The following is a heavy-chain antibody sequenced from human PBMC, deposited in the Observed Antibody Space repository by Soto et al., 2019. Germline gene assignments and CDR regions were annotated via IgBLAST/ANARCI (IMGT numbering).Heavy chain of an antibody. CDR3: ARDGCITATCAGGGNWFDP. CDR2: INPSGGRT. V-gene: IGHV1-46*01. J-gene: IGHJ5*02. D-gene: IGHD3-10*01. Sequence: QVQLVQSGAEVKKPGASVKVSCKASGYTFTTYYMHWVRQAPGQGLEWMGIINPSGGRTTYAQNLQVRVTMTRDTSTSTVYMELSSLRSADTAVYYCARDGCITATCAGGGNWFDPWGQGTPVTVSS. CDR1: GYTFTTYY.